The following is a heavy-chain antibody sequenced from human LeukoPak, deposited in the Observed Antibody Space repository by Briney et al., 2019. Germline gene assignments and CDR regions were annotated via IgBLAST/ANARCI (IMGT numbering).Heavy chain of an antibody. V-gene: IGHV4-39*02. D-gene: IGHD2-15*01. CDR2: IYYSGST. J-gene: IGHJ4*02. CDR1: GGSISSSSYY. Sequence: SETLSLTCTVSGGSISSSSYYWCWIRQPPRKGLEWVGSIYYSGSTYYNPSLKSRVTISVDTSKNPFSLKLSSVTAAETAVYYCARDTLLFDYWGQGTLVTVSS. CDR3: ARDTLLFDY.